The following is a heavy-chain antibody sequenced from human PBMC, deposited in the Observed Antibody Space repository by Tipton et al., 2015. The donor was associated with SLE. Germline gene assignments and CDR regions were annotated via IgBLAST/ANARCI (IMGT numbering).Heavy chain of an antibody. D-gene: IGHD2-8*02. CDR3: ARMGRPVVSYAFDI. CDR2: IYYSGST. CDR1: GGSISSGDYY. Sequence: TLSLTCTVSGGSISSGDYYWSWIRQPPGKGLEWIGYIYYSGSTYYNPSLKSRVTISVDTSKNQFSLKLSSVTAADTAVYYCARMGRPVVSYAFDIWGQGTMVTVSS. V-gene: IGHV4-30-4*01. J-gene: IGHJ3*02.